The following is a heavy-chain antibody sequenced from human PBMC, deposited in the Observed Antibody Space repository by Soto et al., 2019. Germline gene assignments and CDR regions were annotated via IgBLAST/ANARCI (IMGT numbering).Heavy chain of an antibody. Sequence: GASVKVSCKASGGTFSSYAISWVRQAPRQGLEWMGGIIPIFGTANYAQKFQGRVTITADESTSTAYMELSSLRSEDTAVYYCARGTVAGLYYYYYGMDVWGQGTTVTVSS. CDR3: ARGTVAGLYYYYYGMDV. CDR1: GGTFSSYA. CDR2: IIPIFGTA. V-gene: IGHV1-69*13. J-gene: IGHJ6*02. D-gene: IGHD6-19*01.